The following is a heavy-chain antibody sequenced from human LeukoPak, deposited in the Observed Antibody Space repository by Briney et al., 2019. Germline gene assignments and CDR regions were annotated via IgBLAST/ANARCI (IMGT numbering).Heavy chain of an antibody. V-gene: IGHV3-33*01. D-gene: IGHD6-19*01. CDR2: IWYDGSNK. CDR3: ARDGSGWYFDY. Sequence: XXXPGXGLEWVAVIWYDGSNKYYADSVKGRFTISRDNSKNTLYLQMNSLRAEDTAVYYCARDGSGWYFDYWGQGTLVTVSS. J-gene: IGHJ4*02.